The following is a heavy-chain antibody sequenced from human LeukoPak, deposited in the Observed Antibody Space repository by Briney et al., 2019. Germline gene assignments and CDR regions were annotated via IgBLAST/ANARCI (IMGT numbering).Heavy chain of an antibody. V-gene: IGHV1-69*13. CDR3: ARAKRFLEWFGRRCGMDV. J-gene: IGHJ6*02. D-gene: IGHD3-3*01. CDR1: GGTFTIYA. Sequence: SVKVSCKASGGTFTIYAISWVRQAPGQGLEWMGGIIPIFGTANYAQKFQVRVTFTADESTSTAYMELRSLRSEETAVYYCARAKRFLEWFGRRCGMDVWGQGTTVTVSS. CDR2: IIPIFGTA.